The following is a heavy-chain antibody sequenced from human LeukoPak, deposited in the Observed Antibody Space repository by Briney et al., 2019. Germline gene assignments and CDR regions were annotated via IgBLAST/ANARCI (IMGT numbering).Heavy chain of an antibody. D-gene: IGHD7-27*01. V-gene: IGHV1-18*01. CDR2: ISGRNGDR. J-gene: IGHJ4*02. CDR1: GYTFTDYG. CDR3: ARDTSYYATGDVDF. Sequence: ASVTVSCTTSGYTFTDYGVTWVRQAPGQGLEWMAWISGRNGDRNYAQKIQDRVTVTRETATSTSYIEVRSLRLDDTAIYFCARDTSYYATGDVDFWGQGTLVTVSS.